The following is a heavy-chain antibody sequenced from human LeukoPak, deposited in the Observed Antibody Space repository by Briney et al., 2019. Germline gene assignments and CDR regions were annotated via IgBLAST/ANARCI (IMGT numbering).Heavy chain of an antibody. V-gene: IGHV4-38-2*02. CDR2: IYHSGSA. Sequence: PSETLSLTCGVSGYSISSSYQRAWIRQSPGKGLEWIGSIYHSGSAHYNPSLKSRVTISVETSKNQFSLNMYSVTAADTAVYYCARDPRWLTPDCTSTSCYENYFDPWGQGTLVTVSS. J-gene: IGHJ5*02. D-gene: IGHD2-2*01. CDR1: GYSISSSYQ. CDR3: ARDPRWLTPDCTSTSCYENYFDP.